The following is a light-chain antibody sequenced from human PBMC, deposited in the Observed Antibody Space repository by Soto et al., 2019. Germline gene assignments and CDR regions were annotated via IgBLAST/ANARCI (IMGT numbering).Light chain of an antibody. V-gene: IGLV1-44*01. CDR2: SDD. Sequence: QAVVTQPPSASATPGQRVTISCSGSTSNIGGKSVTWYQQLPGAAPKVVIHSDDQRPSGVPDRFSGSKSGTSASLAINAVRSEDEADYFCSSWDDSLTVVFGGGTKVTVL. CDR1: TSNIGGKS. J-gene: IGLJ2*01. CDR3: SSWDDSLTVV.